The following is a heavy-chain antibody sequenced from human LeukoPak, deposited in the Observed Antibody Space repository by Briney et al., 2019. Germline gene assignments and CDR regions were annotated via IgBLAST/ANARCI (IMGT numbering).Heavy chain of an antibody. V-gene: IGHV3-30*03. CDR3: ASDYYGSGSYSRFDY. CDR1: GFTFSSYG. D-gene: IGHD3-10*01. Sequence: PGGSLRLSCAASGFTFSSYGMHWVRQAPGKGLEWVAVISYDGSNKYYADSVKGRFTISRDNSKNTLYLQMNSLRAEDTAVYYCASDYYGSGSYSRFDYWGQGTLVTVSS. J-gene: IGHJ4*02. CDR2: ISYDGSNK.